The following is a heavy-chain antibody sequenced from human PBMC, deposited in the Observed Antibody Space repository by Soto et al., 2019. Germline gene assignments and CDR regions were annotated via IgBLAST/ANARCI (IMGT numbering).Heavy chain of an antibody. Sequence: GSLRLSCAASGFTVSSYGMHWVRQAPGKGLEWVAVISYDGSNEYYADSVKGRFTISRDNSKNTLYLQMNSLRAEDTAVYYCAKEQKSGYSGYGFDLWGRGTLVTVSS. CDR3: AKEQKSGYSGYGFDL. CDR1: GFTVSSYG. D-gene: IGHD5-12*01. CDR2: ISYDGSNE. J-gene: IGHJ2*01. V-gene: IGHV3-30*18.